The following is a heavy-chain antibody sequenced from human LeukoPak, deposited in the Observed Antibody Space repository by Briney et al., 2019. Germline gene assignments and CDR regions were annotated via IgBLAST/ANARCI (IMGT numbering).Heavy chain of an antibody. CDR1: GFTFKSYW. CDR2: INQDGSEK. CDR3: ARNRVIGARHFDY. V-gene: IGHV3-7*01. J-gene: IGHJ4*02. D-gene: IGHD6-6*01. Sequence: GGSLRLSCAAPGFTFKSYWMSWVRQTPGKGLEWVANINQDGSEKRYVDAVKGRLTISRDNAKNSLYLEMNSLRAEDTAMYYCARNRVIGARHFDYWGQGTLVTVSS.